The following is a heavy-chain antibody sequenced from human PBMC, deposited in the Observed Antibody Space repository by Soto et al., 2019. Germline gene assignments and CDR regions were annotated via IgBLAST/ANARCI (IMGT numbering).Heavy chain of an antibody. CDR3: AKDVKQQQLVIGADYFQH. V-gene: IGHV3-23*01. D-gene: IGHD6-13*01. CDR1: GFTFSSYA. CDR2: ISGSGGST. J-gene: IGHJ1*01. Sequence: GGSLRLSCAASGFTFSSYAMSWVRQAPGKWLEWVSAISGSGGSTYYADSVKGRFTISRDNSKNTLYLQMNSLRAEDTAVYYYAKDVKQQQLVIGADYFQHWGQGTLVTVSS.